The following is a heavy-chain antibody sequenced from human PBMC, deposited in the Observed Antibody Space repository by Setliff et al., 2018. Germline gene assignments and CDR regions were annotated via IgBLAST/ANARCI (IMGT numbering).Heavy chain of an antibody. CDR3: ARLGGQLGQTRSNYYYYYYMDV. J-gene: IGHJ6*03. Sequence: SLRLSCAASGFTFSSYEMNWVRQAPGKGLEWVSSISSSSSYIYYADSVKGRFTISRDNAKNSLYLQMNSLGVEDTAVFYCARLGGQLGQTRSNYYYYYYMDVWGKGTTVTVSS. D-gene: IGHD6-6*01. CDR2: ISSSSSYI. V-gene: IGHV3-21*01. CDR1: GFTFSSYE.